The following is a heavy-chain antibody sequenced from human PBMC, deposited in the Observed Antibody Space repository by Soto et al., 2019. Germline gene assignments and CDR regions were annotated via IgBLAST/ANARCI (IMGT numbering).Heavy chain of an antibody. Sequence: QVTLKESGPVLVKPTETLTLTCTVSGFSLSNARMGVSWIRQPPGNALEWLAHIFSNDEKSYSTSLKSRLTISKDTSKSQVVLTMTNMDPVDTATYYCARILGFWSGYYFDYWGQGTLVTVSS. V-gene: IGHV2-26*01. D-gene: IGHD3-3*01. J-gene: IGHJ4*02. CDR2: IFSNDEK. CDR1: GFSLSNARMG. CDR3: ARILGFWSGYYFDY.